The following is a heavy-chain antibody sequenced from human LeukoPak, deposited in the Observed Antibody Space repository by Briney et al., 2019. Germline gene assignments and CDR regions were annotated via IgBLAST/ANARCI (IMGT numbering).Heavy chain of an antibody. CDR1: GFTFSSYA. Sequence: GGSLRLSCAASGFTFSSYAMSWVRQAPGKGLEWVANIRQDGTEKYYVDSVKGRFTISRDNAKNSLYLQMNSLRAEDTAIYYCARNCTSTICLRYWGQGTLVTVSS. J-gene: IGHJ4*02. CDR2: IRQDGTEK. V-gene: IGHV3-7*01. CDR3: ARNCTSTICLRY. D-gene: IGHD2-2*01.